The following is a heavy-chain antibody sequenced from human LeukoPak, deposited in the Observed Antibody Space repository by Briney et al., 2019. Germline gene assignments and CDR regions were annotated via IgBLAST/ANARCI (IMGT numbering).Heavy chain of an antibody. V-gene: IGHV3-20*04. CDR3: ARDRSSSSWNAAFDI. CDR1: GFTFEDYG. J-gene: IGHJ3*02. CDR2: INWNGGST. Sequence: GGSLRLSCAASGFTFEDYGMSWVRQAPGKGLEWVSGINWNGGSTGYADSVKGRFTTSRDNAKNSLYLQMNSLRAEDTALYFCARDRSSSSWNAAFDIWGQGTTLTVSS. D-gene: IGHD2-2*01.